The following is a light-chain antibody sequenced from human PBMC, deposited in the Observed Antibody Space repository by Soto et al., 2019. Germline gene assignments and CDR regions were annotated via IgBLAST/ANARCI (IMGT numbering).Light chain of an antibody. CDR2: LGS. Sequence: DIVMTQSPLSLPVTPGEPASISCRSSQSLLHSNGYNYLDWYLQKPGQSPQLLIYLGSNRASGATDRFSGSGSGKEFTLKISRVEAEDVGVYYCMQALQTPKTFGQGTKVEIK. CDR1: QSLLHSNGYNY. V-gene: IGKV2-28*01. J-gene: IGKJ1*01. CDR3: MQALQTPKT.